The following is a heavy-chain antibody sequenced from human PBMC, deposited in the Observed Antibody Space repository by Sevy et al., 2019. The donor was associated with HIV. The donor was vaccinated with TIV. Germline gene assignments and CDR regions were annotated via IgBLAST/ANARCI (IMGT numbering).Heavy chain of an antibody. Sequence: GGSLRLSCAASGFTFSSYCMNWVRQAPGKGLEWVSSISNSSSYIYYADSVKDLFTISRDNAKNSLYLQMNSLRAEDTVVYCCGREGYCSSTGCPREGMDVWGQGTPVTVSS. V-gene: IGHV3-21*01. D-gene: IGHD2-2*01. CDR1: GFTFSSYC. CDR2: ISNSSSYI. J-gene: IGHJ6*02. CDR3: GREGYCSSTGCPREGMDV.